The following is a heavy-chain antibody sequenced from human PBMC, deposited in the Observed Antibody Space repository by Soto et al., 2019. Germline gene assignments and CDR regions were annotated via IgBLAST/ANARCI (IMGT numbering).Heavy chain of an antibody. Sequence: QVQLVESGGGVVQPGRSLRLSCAASGFTFSSYAMHWVRQAPGKGLEWVAVISYDGSNKYYADSVKGRFTISRDNSKNTLYLQMNSLRAEDTAVYYCARDFFLGYYDILTGYYNVAPFDYWGQGTLVTVSS. CDR1: GFTFSSYA. J-gene: IGHJ4*02. V-gene: IGHV3-30-3*01. D-gene: IGHD3-9*01. CDR3: ARDFFLGYYDILTGYYNVAPFDY. CDR2: ISYDGSNK.